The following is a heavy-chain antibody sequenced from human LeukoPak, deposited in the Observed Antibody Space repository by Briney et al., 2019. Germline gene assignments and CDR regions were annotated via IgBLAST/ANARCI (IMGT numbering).Heavy chain of an antibody. CDR3: ARDSHSGSGWYSFDY. CDR2: MNPNSGNT. J-gene: IGHJ4*02. CDR1: GCTFTSYD. V-gene: IGHV1-8*01. D-gene: IGHD6-19*01. Sequence: ASVKVSCKASGCTFTSYDINWVRQATGQGREWMGWMNPNSGNTGYAQKFQGRGTMTRNTSINTAYMELSSLRSEDMAVYYCARDSHSGSGWYSFDYWGQGTLVTVSS.